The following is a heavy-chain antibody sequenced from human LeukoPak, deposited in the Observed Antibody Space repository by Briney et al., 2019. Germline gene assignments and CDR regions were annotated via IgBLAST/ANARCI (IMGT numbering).Heavy chain of an antibody. CDR3: ARRRVLDV. J-gene: IGHJ6*04. V-gene: IGHV4-34*01. Sequence: SETLSLTCAVYGGSFSGYYWSWIRQPPGKGLEWIGEINHSGSTNYNPSLKSRVTISVDTSKNQFSLKLSSVTAADTAVYYCARRRVLDVWGKGTTVTISS. D-gene: IGHD5-24*01. CDR2: INHSGST. CDR1: GGSFSGYY.